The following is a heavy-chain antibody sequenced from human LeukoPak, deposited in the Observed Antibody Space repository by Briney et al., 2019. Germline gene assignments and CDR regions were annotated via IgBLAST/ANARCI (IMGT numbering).Heavy chain of an antibody. J-gene: IGHJ4*02. CDR2: IYHSGST. D-gene: IGHD3-22*01. Sequence: SGTLSLTCAVSGGSISSSNWRSWVRQPPGKGLEWIGEIYHSGSTNYNPSLKSRVTMSVDKSKNQFSLKLSSVTAADTAVYYCARESGYYYDTRYFDYWGQGTLVTVSS. V-gene: IGHV4-4*02. CDR3: ARESGYYYDTRYFDY. CDR1: GGSISSSNW.